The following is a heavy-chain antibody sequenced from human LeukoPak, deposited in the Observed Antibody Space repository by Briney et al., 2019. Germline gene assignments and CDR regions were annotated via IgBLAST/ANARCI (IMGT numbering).Heavy chain of an antibody. CDR3: ARGDYGDYVAY. Sequence: GGSLRLSCAASGFSFGIYSMYWVRQAPGKGLEWVSSITSSSTYIYYADSVKGRFTISRANANNSLYLQMNSLRAEDTAVYYCARGDYGDYVAYWGQGTLVAVSS. V-gene: IGHV3-21*01. CDR1: GFSFGIYS. D-gene: IGHD4-17*01. CDR2: ITSSSTYI. J-gene: IGHJ4*02.